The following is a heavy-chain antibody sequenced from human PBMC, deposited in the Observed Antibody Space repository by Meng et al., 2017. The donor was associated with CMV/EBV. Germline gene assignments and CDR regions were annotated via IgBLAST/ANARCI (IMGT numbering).Heavy chain of an antibody. D-gene: IGHD3-22*01. V-gene: IGHV3-30*02. CDR3: AKDRGYYDSSGYNPMGDYYGMDV. CDR2: IQYDGSNK. Sequence: GESLKISCAASGFTFSSYGMHWVRQAPGKGLEWVAFIQYDGSNKYYADSVKGRFTISRDNSKNTLYLQMNSLRAEDTAVYYCAKDRGYYDSSGYNPMGDYYGMDVWGQGTTVTVSS. CDR1: GFTFSSYG. J-gene: IGHJ6*02.